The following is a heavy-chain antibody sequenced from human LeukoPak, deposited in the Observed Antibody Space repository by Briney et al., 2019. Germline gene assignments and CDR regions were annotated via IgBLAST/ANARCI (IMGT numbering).Heavy chain of an antibody. CDR2: IYYSGST. D-gene: IGHD6-13*01. J-gene: IGHJ4*02. V-gene: IGHV4-39*01. CDR3: ARVEVLYSSSWITTDY. CDR1: GGSISSSSYY. Sequence: SETLSLTCTVSGGSISSSSYYWGWIRQPPGKGLEWIGSIYYSGSTYYNPSLKSRVTISVDTSKNQFSLKLSSVTAADTAVYYCARVEVLYSSSWITTDYWGQGTLVTVSS.